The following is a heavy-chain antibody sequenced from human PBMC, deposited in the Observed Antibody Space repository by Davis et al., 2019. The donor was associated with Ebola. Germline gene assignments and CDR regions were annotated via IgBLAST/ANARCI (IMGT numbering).Heavy chain of an antibody. J-gene: IGHJ4*02. CDR3: AGSYLMGWELLQPFDY. V-gene: IGHV3-30*04. Sequence: GESLKISCAASGFTFSSYAMHWVRQAPGKGLEWVAVISYDGSNKYYADSVKGRFTISRDNSKNTLYLQMNSLRSEDTAVYYCAGSYLMGWELLQPFDYWGQGTLVTVSS. CDR2: ISYDGSNK. CDR1: GFTFSSYA. D-gene: IGHD1-26*01.